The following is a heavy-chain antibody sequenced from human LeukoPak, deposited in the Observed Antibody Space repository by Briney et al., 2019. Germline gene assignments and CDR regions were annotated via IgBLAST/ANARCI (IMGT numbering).Heavy chain of an antibody. V-gene: IGHV3-48*01. CDR1: GFTFSSYS. Sequence: GGSLRLSCAASGFTFSSYSMTWVRQAPGKGLEWVSYISSSSSTIYYADSVKGRFTISRGNAKNSLYLQMNSLRAEDTAVYYCARVTVTKSLDYWGQGTLVTVSS. J-gene: IGHJ4*02. CDR3: ARVTVTKSLDY. D-gene: IGHD4-17*01. CDR2: ISSSSSTI.